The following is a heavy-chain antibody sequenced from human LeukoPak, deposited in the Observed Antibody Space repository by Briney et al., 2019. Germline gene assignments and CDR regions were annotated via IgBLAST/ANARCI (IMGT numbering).Heavy chain of an antibody. J-gene: IGHJ4*02. CDR3: AGSVDTAMDPAPTKTPG. V-gene: IGHV1-69*04. D-gene: IGHD5-18*01. CDR1: GGTFSSYA. Sequence: SVKVSCKASGGTFSSYAISWVRQAPGQGLEWMGRIIPILGIANYAQKFQGRVTISADKSTSTAYMELSSLRSEDTAVYYCAGSVDTAMDPAPTKTPGWGQGTLVTVSS. CDR2: IIPILGIA.